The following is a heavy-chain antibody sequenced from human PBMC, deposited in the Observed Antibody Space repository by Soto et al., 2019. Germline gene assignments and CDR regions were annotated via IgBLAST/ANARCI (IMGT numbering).Heavy chain of an antibody. V-gene: IGHV1-2*02. CDR2: INADKGVP. CDR1: GYTLTGYY. CDR3: ARTDYLFSTLTYHFDY. J-gene: IGHJ4*02. Sequence: QVQLVQSGAEVKKPGASVKVSCKASGYTLTGYYVNWARQAPGQGLEWMGWINADKGVPNYAQKFQGRVTLARDTSINTAYMEMSRRTSDDTAMYYCARTDYLFSTLTYHFDYWGQGTLVTVSS. D-gene: IGHD3-16*01.